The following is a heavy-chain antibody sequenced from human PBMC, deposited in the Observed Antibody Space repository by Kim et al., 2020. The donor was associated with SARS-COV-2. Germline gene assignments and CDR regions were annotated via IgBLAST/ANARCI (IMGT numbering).Heavy chain of an antibody. CDR1: GFTFSSYD. Sequence: GGSLRLSCAASGFTFSSYDMHWVRQATGKGLEWVSAIGTAGDTYYPGSVKGRFTISRENAKNSLYLQMNSLRAGDTAVYYCARAVQGGNFDYWGQGTLVTVSS. CDR2: IGTAGDT. V-gene: IGHV3-13*04. D-gene: IGHD3-10*01. J-gene: IGHJ4*02. CDR3: ARAVQGGNFDY.